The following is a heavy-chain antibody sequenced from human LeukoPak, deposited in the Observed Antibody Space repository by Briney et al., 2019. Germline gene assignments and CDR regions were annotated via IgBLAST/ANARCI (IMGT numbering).Heavy chain of an antibody. Sequence: HGESLKISCKGSGYSFTSYWIGWVRQMPGKGPEWMGIIYPGDSDTRYSPSFQGQVTISADKSISTAYLQWSSLNTSDTAMYYCARYTDHYYFDYWGQGTLVTVSS. J-gene: IGHJ4*02. D-gene: IGHD1-1*01. CDR1: GYSFTSYW. CDR2: IYPGDSDT. V-gene: IGHV5-51*01. CDR3: ARYTDHYYFDY.